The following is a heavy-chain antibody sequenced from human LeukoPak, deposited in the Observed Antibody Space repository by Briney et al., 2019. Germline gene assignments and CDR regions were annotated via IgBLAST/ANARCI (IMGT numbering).Heavy chain of an antibody. CDR2: IYSGGST. CDR3: ARDRWELRYYYYGMDV. Sequence: GGSLRLSCAASGFTVSSNYMSWVRQAPGKGLEWVSVIYSGGSTYYADSVKGRFTISRHNSKNTLYLQMNSLRAEDTAVYYCARDRWELRYYYYGMDVWGQGTTVTVSS. CDR1: GFTVSSNY. J-gene: IGHJ6*02. D-gene: IGHD1-26*01. V-gene: IGHV3-53*04.